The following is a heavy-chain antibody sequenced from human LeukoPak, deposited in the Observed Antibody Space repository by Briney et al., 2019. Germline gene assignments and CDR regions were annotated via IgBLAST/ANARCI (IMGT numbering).Heavy chain of an antibody. CDR1: GYNFISYY. J-gene: IGHJ6*02. CDR3: AREDVVLVDAVRYYYYGMDV. Sequence: ASVKVSCKASGYNFISYYMHWVRQAPGQGLEWMGIINPSGGSTSYAQKFQGRVTMTRDTSTSTVYMELSSLKSEDTAVYYCAREDVVLVDAVRYYYYGMDVWGQGTTVTVS. D-gene: IGHD2-8*01. V-gene: IGHV1-46*01. CDR2: INPSGGST.